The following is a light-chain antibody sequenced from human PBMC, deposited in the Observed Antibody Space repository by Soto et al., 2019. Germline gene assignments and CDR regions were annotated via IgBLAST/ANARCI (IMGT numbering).Light chain of an antibody. CDR1: SSNIGSNS. CDR2: SNH. J-gene: IGLJ1*01. Sequence: QSVLTQPPSASGTPGQRVTISCSGSSSNIGSNSVYWYQQLPGTAPKLLIYSNHQRPSGVPDRFSGSKSGTSASLAISGLRSEDEANYYCGAWDESLNGYVFGTGTKLTVL. CDR3: GAWDESLNGYV. V-gene: IGLV1-47*02.